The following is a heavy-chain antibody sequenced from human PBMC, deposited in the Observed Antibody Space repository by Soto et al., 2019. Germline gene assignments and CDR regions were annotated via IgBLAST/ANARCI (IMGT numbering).Heavy chain of an antibody. V-gene: IGHV4-31*03. CDR3: ARDGCHYFDS. J-gene: IGHJ4*02. Sequence: SETLSLTCTVSGGSISSYGYYWSWIRQHPGKGLEWIGYINYSGSTYYNPSLRSRLTISVDTSKDQFSLKLNSVTAADTAVYYCARDGCHYFDSWGQGTLVTVSS. CDR1: GGSISSYGYY. CDR2: INYSGST.